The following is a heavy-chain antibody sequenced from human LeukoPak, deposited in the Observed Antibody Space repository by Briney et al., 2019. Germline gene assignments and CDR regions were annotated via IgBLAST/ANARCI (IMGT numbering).Heavy chain of an antibody. Sequence: GASVKVSCKASGGTFSSYAISWVRQAPGQGLEWMGRIIPILGIANYAQKFQGRVTITADKSTSTAYMELSSLRSEDTAVYYCARDHPRSTVVGNWFDPWGQGTLVTVSS. CDR2: IIPILGIA. J-gene: IGHJ5*02. CDR1: GGTFSSYA. V-gene: IGHV1-69*04. CDR3: ARDHPRSTVVGNWFDP. D-gene: IGHD4-23*01.